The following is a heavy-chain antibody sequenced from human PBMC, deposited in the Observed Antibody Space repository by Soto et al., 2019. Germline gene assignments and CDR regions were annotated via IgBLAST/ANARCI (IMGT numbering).Heavy chain of an antibody. CDR1: GGSISSSSYY. Sequence: ASETLSLTCTVSGGSISSSSYYWGWIRQPPGKGLEWIGSIYYSGSTYYNPSLKSRVTISVDTSKNQFSLKLSSVTAADTAVYYCASIHYPITMVRGVILDYWGQGTLVT. CDR3: ASIHYPITMVRGVILDY. J-gene: IGHJ4*02. D-gene: IGHD3-10*01. V-gene: IGHV4-39*01. CDR2: IYYSGST.